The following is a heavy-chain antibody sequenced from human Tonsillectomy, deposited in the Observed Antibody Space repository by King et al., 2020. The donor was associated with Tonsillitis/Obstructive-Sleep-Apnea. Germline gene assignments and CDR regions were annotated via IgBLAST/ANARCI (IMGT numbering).Heavy chain of an antibody. CDR1: GYSFTNYW. V-gene: IGHV5-51*01. Sequence: QLVQSGAEVKKPGESLKISCKGSGYSFTNYWIGGVRQMPGKGLEWMGIIYPGDSDTIYSPSFQDQVTISADKSISAAYLQWSSLKASDTAMYYCARHDVMGGYENSYYLDVWGKGTTVTVSS. CDR3: ARHDVMGGYENSYYLDV. D-gene: IGHD5-12*01. CDR2: IYPGDSDT. J-gene: IGHJ6*03.